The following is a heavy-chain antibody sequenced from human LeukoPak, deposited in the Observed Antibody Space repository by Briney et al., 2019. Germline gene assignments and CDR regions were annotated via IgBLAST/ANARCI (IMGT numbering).Heavy chain of an antibody. V-gene: IGHV3-30*02. D-gene: IGHD1-1*01. CDR3: ARENGGY. Sequence: GGSLRLSCAASGFTFSSYGMHWVRQAPGKGREGVAFIREEGSNKYYADSVKGRFTISRDNSKNTLYLQMNSLRAEDTAVYYCARENGGYWGQGTLVTVSS. J-gene: IGHJ4*02. CDR2: IREEGSNK. CDR1: GFTFSSYG.